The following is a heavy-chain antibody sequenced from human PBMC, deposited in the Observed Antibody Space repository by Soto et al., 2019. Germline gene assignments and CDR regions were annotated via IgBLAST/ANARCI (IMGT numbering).Heavy chain of an antibody. CDR3: AGFVVVPAVLDYSGMDV. V-gene: IGHV1-69*06. CDR2: IIPIFGTA. D-gene: IGHD2-2*01. J-gene: IGHJ6*02. Sequence: QVQLVQSGAEVKKPGSSVKVSCKASGGTFSSYAISWVRQAPGQGLEWMGGIIPIFGTANYAQKFQGRVTFPADKSTRTAYLELGSRRSKDTAGIYWAGFVVVPAVLDYSGMDVWAQGTRFTSP. CDR1: GGTFSSYA.